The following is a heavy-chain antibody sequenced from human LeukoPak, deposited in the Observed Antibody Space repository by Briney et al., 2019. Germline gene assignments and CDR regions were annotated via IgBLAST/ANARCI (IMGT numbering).Heavy chain of an antibody. CDR2: INPNSGGT. D-gene: IGHD6-19*01. V-gene: IGHV1-2*02. J-gene: IGHJ4*02. Sequence: XSVKVSCKASGYTFTGYYMHWVRQAPGQGLEWMGWINPNSGGTNYAQKFQGRVTMTRDTSISTAYMELSSLGSGDTAVYYCARRYAGGWTDYWGQGTLVTVSS. CDR1: GYTFTGYY. CDR3: ARRYAGGWTDY.